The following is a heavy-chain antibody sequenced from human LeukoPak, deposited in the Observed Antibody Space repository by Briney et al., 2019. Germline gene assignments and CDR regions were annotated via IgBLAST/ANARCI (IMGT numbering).Heavy chain of an antibody. Sequence: GGSLRLSCAASEFTVSSSSITWVRQAPGKGLEWVSIIYRGGDAYYADSVKGRFTISRDISKNTVYLQMDSLRVEDTAVYYCARVSQSAPGSGSYAFDIWGQGTMVTVSS. D-gene: IGHD3-10*01. CDR3: ARVSQSAPGSGSYAFDI. V-gene: IGHV3-66*01. CDR2: IYRGGDA. CDR1: EFTVSSSS. J-gene: IGHJ3*02.